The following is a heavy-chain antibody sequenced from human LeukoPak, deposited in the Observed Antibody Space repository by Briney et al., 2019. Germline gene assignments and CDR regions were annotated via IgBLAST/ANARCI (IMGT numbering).Heavy chain of an antibody. V-gene: IGHV4-34*01. J-gene: IGHJ6*02. D-gene: IGHD3-10*01. CDR3: ARELVTMVRGVSKNYYYYYGMDV. CDR2: INHSGST. CDR1: GGSFSGYY. Sequence: PSETLSLTCAVYGGSFSGYYWSWIRQPPGKGLEWSGEINHSGSTNYNPSLNSRVTISVDRSKNQFSLKLNSVTPEDTAVYYCARELVTMVRGVSKNYYYYYGMDVWGQGTTVTVSS.